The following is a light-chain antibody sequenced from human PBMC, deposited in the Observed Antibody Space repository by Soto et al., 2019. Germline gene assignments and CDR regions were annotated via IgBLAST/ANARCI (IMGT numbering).Light chain of an antibody. CDR2: RSN. V-gene: IGLV1-47*01. Sequence: QSVLTQPPSASGTPGQRVTISCSGSSSDIGSNFVYWYRQLPGTAPKLLIYRSNQRPSGVPDRFSGSTSGTSASLAISGLRSEDEADYYCSTWDDSLSVVVFGGGTKVTVL. CDR3: STWDDSLSVVV. CDR1: SSDIGSNF. J-gene: IGLJ2*01.